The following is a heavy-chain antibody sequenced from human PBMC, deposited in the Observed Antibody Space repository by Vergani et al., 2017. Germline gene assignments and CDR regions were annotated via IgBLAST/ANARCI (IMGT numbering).Heavy chain of an antibody. CDR2: ISSSSSYI. D-gene: IGHD3-22*01. CDR3: AKEEGETYYYDSSGQAHYV. Sequence: EVQLVESGGGLVKPGGSLRLSCAASGFTFSSYSMNWVRQAPGKGLEWVSSISSSSSYIYYADSVKGRFTISRDNAKNTLYLQMNSLRAEDTAVYYCAKEEGETYYYDSSGQAHYVWGQGTLVTVSS. V-gene: IGHV3-21*01. CDR1: GFTFSSYS. J-gene: IGHJ4*02.